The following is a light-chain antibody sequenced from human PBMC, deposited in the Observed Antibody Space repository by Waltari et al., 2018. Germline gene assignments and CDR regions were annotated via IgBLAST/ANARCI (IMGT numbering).Light chain of an antibody. Sequence: DIELTQSPDSLAVSLGDRATINCESSLSLLYRSNNKNYLAWYQQRPGQPPKLLISWASTRESGVPDRFTGSGSGTYFTLTINSLQPEDVAVYYCQQYYDAPRTFGQGTKVEIK. CDR1: LSLLYRSNNKNY. J-gene: IGKJ1*01. V-gene: IGKV4-1*01. CDR3: QQYYDAPRT. CDR2: WAS.